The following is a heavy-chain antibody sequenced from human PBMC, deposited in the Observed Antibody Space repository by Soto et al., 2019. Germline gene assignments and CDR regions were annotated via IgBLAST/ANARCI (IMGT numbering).Heavy chain of an antibody. CDR1: GVIFSSYA. Sequence: SVKVSCQASGVIFSSYAISRMRRAPVQRLEWMGRLIPSFGTANYAQKFQGRVTITADKSTSTAYMELSSLRSEDTAVYYCAILRFGELTTTLFPRCYFDLWGRGTLVTVSS. J-gene: IGHJ2*01. V-gene: IGHV1-69*06. CDR2: LIPSFGTA. D-gene: IGHD3-10*01. CDR3: AILRFGELTTTLFPRCYFDL.